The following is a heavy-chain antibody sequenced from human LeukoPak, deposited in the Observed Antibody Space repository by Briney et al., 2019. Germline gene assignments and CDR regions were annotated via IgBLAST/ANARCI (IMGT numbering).Heavy chain of an antibody. Sequence: SETLSLTCTVSGGSLSSYYWSWIRQPPGKGLEWIGYIYYSGSTNYNPSLKSRVTISVDTSKNRFSLKLSSVTAAGTAVYYCARGVCSGGSCRNWFDPWGQGTLVTVSS. V-gene: IGHV4-59*01. J-gene: IGHJ5*02. CDR2: IYYSGST. CDR3: ARGVCSGGSCRNWFDP. D-gene: IGHD2-15*01. CDR1: GGSLSSYY.